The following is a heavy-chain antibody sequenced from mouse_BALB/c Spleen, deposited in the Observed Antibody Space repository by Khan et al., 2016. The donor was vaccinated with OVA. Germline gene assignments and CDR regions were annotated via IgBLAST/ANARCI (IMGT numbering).Heavy chain of an antibody. D-gene: IGHD1-1*01. CDR3: ARLAYYYDSEGFAY. Sequence: EVQLQESGGDLVKPEGSLKLSCAASGFTFSTYSMSWVRQTPDKRLEWVATISSGGSYTYYPDSVQGRFTISRDNAKNTLYLQMSSLKSEDTAMFYCARLAYYYDSEGFAYWGQGTLVTVSA. CDR1: GFTFSTYS. V-gene: IGHV5-6*01. J-gene: IGHJ3*01. CDR2: ISSGGSYT.